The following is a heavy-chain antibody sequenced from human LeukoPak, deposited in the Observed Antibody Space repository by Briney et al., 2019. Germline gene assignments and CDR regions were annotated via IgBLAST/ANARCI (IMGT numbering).Heavy chain of an antibody. CDR3: ARESDRFFYSSSRGNYYYMDV. D-gene: IGHD6-13*01. J-gene: IGHJ6*03. CDR2: IIPIFGTA. CDR1: GYTFTSYG. V-gene: IGHV1-69*13. Sequence: SVKVSCKASGYTFTSYGISWVRQAPGQGLEWMGGIIPIFGTANYAQEFQGRVTITADESTSTAYMELSSLRSEDTAVYYCARESDRFFYSSSRGNYYYMDVWGKGTTVTVSS.